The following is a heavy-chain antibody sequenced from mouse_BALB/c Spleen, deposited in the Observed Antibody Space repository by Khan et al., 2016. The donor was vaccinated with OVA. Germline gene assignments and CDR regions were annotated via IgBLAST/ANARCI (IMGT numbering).Heavy chain of an antibody. V-gene: IGHV14-3*02. CDR1: GLNIKDTY. CDR2: IDHPNGKT. J-gene: IGHJ2*01. D-gene: IGHD3-3*01. Sequence: EVQLQQSGAELVKSGATVKLSCKASGLNIKDTYMHWLKQWPEQGQEWIGRIDHPNGKTKYDQKFQGKAKIKEDKSSNKAYLQISSLTSEDTAVNYGARRARKWGQGTTLTVSS. CDR3: ARRARK.